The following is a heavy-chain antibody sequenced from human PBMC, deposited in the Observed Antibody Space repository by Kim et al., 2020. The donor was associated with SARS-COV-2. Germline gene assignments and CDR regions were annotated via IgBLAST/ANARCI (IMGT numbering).Heavy chain of an antibody. CDR2: ISGSGGST. CDR1: GFTFSSYA. D-gene: IGHD6-13*01. V-gene: IGHV3-23*01. J-gene: IGHJ3*02. CDR3: AKERSYSSSWYAGHAFDI. Sequence: GGSLRLSCAASGFTFSSYAMSWVRQAPGKGLEWVSAISGSGGSTYYADSVKGRFTISRDNSKNTLYLQMNSLRAEDTAVYYCAKERSYSSSWYAGHAFDIWGQGTMVTVSS.